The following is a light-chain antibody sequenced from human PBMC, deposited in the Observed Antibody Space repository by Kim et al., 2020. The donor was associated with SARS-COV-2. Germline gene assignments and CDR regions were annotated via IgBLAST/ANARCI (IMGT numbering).Light chain of an antibody. J-gene: IGLJ3*02. Sequence: NFMLTQPHSVSESPGKTVTISCTRSSCSIASNYVQWYQQRPGSSPTTVIYEDNQRPSGVPDRFSGSIDSSSNSASLTISGLKTEDEADYYCQSYDSSNRVFGGGTQLTFL. V-gene: IGLV6-57*01. CDR3: QSYDSSNRV. CDR1: SCSIASNY. CDR2: EDN.